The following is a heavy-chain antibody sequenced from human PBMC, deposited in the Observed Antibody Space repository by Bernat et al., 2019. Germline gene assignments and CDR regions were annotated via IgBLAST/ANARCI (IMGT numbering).Heavy chain of an antibody. D-gene: IGHD3-10*01. CDR2: ISGSGGST. CDR3: AAGDCHYYGSGTTVNYYYGMDV. V-gene: IGHV3-23*01. CDR1: GFTFSSYA. J-gene: IGHJ6*02. Sequence: EVQLLESGGGLVQPGGSLRLSCAASGFTFSSYAMSWVRQAPGKGLEWVSAISGSGGSTYYADSVKGRFTISRDNSKNTLYLQMNSLRAEDTAVYYCAAGDCHYYGSGTTVNYYYGMDVWGQGTTVTVSS.